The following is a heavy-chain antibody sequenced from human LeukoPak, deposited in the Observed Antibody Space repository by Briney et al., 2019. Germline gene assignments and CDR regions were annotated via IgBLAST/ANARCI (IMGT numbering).Heavy chain of an antibody. CDR1: GFTFTNYA. CDR2: VKQDGIEK. J-gene: IGHJ4*02. CDR3: TGGTGWDLNY. V-gene: IGHV3-7*03. Sequence: GGSLRLSCAASGFTFTNYAMNWVRQAPGKGVEWVTNVKQDGIEKNYLDSVKGRFTISRDNAKNSLYLQMSSLRADDTAVYYCTGGTGWDLNYWGQGTLVTVSS. D-gene: IGHD3/OR15-3a*01.